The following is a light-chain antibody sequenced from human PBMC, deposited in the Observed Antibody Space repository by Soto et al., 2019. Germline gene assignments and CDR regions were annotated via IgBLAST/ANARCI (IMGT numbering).Light chain of an antibody. J-gene: IGLJ3*02. Sequence: QSALTQPRSVSESPGQSVTISCTGTSSDVGAYRYVSWYQQHPGKAPKLMIYDVAKRPSGGPDRFSGSKFGNTASLTISGVQAEDEADYYCCSYAGTCTFVFGGGTKLTVL. CDR1: SSDVGAYRY. CDR3: CSYAGTCTFV. V-gene: IGLV2-11*01. CDR2: DVA.